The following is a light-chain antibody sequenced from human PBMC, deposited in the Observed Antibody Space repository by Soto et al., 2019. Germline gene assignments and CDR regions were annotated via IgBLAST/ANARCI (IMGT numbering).Light chain of an antibody. V-gene: IGKV1-27*01. CDR1: QDIATY. J-gene: IGKJ4*01. CDR3: QKYNSAPLT. CDR2: AAS. Sequence: DIQMTQSPSSLSASVGDRVTITCRASQDIATYLAWYQQKPGKVPKLLIYAASTLQSGVPSRFSGSGSGTDFTIIINSLQPEDVATYFCQKYNSAPLTFGGGTEVEV.